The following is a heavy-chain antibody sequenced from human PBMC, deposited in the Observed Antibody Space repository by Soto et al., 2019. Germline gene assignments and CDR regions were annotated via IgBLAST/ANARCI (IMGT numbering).Heavy chain of an antibody. Sequence: PSETLSLTCPLPGGSISSGGNSWSWIRHPPGKGLEWIGYIYHSGSTYYNPSLKSRVTISVDKSKNQFSLKLSSVTAADTAVYYCARDTSAGNNWFDPWGQGTLVTVSS. V-gene: IGHV4-30-2*01. J-gene: IGHJ5*02. CDR2: IYHSGST. D-gene: IGHD3-10*01. CDR1: GGSISSGGNS. CDR3: ARDTSAGNNWFDP.